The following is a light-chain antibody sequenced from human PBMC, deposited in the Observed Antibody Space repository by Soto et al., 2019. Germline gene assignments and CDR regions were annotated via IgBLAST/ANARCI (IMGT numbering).Light chain of an antibody. J-gene: IGLJ3*02. CDR2: DDT. V-gene: IGLV1-40*01. Sequence: QSVLTQPPSVSGAPGQRVTISCSGGGSNIGAGWPVHWYQQLPGTAPKLLMFDDTNRPSGVPDRFSGSKSGTSAALAITGLQAEAEADYYCQSFDNSLRAWVFGGGTQLTVL. CDR3: QSFDNSLRAWV. CDR1: GSNIGAGWP.